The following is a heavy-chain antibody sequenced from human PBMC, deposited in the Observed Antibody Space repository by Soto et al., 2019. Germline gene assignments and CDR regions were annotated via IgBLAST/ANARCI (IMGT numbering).Heavy chain of an antibody. CDR2: IYYSGST. D-gene: IGHD3-10*01. V-gene: IGHV4-59*01. Sequence: PSETLSVTCTVSGGSISSYYWSWIRQPPGKGLEWIGYIYYSGSTNYNPSLKSRVTISVDTSKNQFSLKLSSVTAADTAVYSCARVLITADYYGSWNYSFDNWGQGTLVTVSA. CDR3: ARVLITADYYGSWNYSFDN. J-gene: IGHJ4*02. CDR1: GGSISSYY.